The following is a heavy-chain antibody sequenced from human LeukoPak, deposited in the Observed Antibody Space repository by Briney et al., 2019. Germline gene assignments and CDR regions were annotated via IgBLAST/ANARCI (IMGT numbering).Heavy chain of an antibody. CDR1: GFTFSSYS. CDR3: ARVEVVWFGELIYYYYYGMDV. V-gene: IGHV3-21*01. Sequence: PGGSLRPSCAASGFTFSSYSMNWVRQAPGKGLEWVSSISSSSSYIYYADSVKGRFTISRDNAKNSLYLQMNSLRAEDTAVYYCARVEVVWFGELIYYYYYGMDVWGKGTTVTVSS. D-gene: IGHD3-10*01. J-gene: IGHJ6*04. CDR2: ISSSSSYI.